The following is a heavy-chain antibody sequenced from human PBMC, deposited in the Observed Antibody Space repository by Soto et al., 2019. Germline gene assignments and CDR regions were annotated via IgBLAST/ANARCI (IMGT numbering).Heavy chain of an antibody. D-gene: IGHD4-17*01. CDR1: GGSFSGYY. J-gene: IGHJ4*02. CDR2: INHSGST. V-gene: IGHV4-34*01. CDR3: ARATTVTSYYFDY. Sequence: QVQLQQWGAGLLKPSETLSLTCAVYGGSFSGYYWSWIRQPPGKGLEWIGEINHSGSTNYNPSLTRRVTISVDTSKNQFPLKLSSVTAADTAVYYCARATTVTSYYFDYWGQGTLVTVSS.